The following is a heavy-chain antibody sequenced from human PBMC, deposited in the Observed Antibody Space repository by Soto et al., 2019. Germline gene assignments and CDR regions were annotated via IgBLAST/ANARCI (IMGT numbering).Heavy chain of an antibody. CDR1: GGSFSGYY. J-gene: IGHJ5*02. CDR3: AREDLKLYCSGGSCCYGYSWFDP. D-gene: IGHD2-15*01. CDR2: INHRGST. Sequence: SLTCAVYGGSFSGYYWSWIRQPPGKGLEWIGEINHRGSTNYNPSLKSRVTISVDTSKNQFSLKLSSVTAADTAVYYCAREDLKLYCSGGSCCYGYSWFDPWGQGTLVTVSS. V-gene: IGHV4-34*01.